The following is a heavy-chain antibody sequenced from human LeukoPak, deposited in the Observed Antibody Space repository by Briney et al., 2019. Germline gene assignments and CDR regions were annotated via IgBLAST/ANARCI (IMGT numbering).Heavy chain of an antibody. D-gene: IGHD6-19*01. CDR3: ARSAVAGELDY. CDR1: GYTFTGYY. CDR2: INPNSGGT. J-gene: IGHJ4*02. V-gene: IGHV1-2*06. Sequence: ASVKVSCKASGYTFTGYYMHWVRQAPGQGLEWMGRINPNSGGTNYAQKFQGRVTMTRDTSISTAYMELSRLRSDDTAAHYCARSAVAGELDYWGQGTLVTVSS.